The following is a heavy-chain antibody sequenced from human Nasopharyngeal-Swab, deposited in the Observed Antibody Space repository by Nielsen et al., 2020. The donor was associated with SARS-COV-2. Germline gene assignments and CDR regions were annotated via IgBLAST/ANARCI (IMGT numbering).Heavy chain of an antibody. V-gene: IGHV4-34*01. CDR2: INHSGST. D-gene: IGHD4-17*01. CDR3: ARAPYGIDP. Sequence: SQTLSLTCAVYGGSFSGYYWSWIRQPPGKGLEWIGEINHSGSTNYNPSLKSRVTISVDTSKNQFSLKLSSVTAADTAVYYCARAPYGIDPWGQGTLVTVSS. CDR1: GGSFSGYY. J-gene: IGHJ5*02.